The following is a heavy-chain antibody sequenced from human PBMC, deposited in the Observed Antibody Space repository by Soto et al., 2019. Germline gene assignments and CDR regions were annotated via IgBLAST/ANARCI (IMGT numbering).Heavy chain of an antibody. Sequence: PGGSLRLSCAASGFTFSSYAMSWVRQAPGKGLEWVSAISGSGGSTYYAASAKGRFTISRDESKNSLYLQMNSLKTEDTAVYYCARGHWGFDVWGPGTTVTVSS. V-gene: IGHV3-23*01. D-gene: IGHD7-27*01. CDR2: ISGSGGST. J-gene: IGHJ6*02. CDR3: ARGHWGFDV. CDR1: GFTFSSYA.